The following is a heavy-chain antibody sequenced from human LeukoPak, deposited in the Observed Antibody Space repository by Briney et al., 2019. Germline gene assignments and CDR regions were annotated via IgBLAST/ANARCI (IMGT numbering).Heavy chain of an antibody. CDR2: INHSGST. V-gene: IGHV4-34*01. D-gene: IGHD1-26*01. CDR3: ARGEWELLYWFDP. CDR1: GGSFSGYY. Sequence: PSETLSLTCAVYGGSFSGYYWSWIRQPPGKGLEWIGEINHSGSTNYNPSLKSRVTISVDTSKNQFSLKLSSVTAADTAVYYCARGEWELLYWFDPWGQGTLVTVSS. J-gene: IGHJ5*02.